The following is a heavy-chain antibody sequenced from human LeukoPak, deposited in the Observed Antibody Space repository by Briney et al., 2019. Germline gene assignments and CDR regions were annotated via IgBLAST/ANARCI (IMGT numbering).Heavy chain of an antibody. D-gene: IGHD4-17*01. CDR3: ARLNFGDDY. CDR1: GGSISSSSYY. CDR2: IYGSTSA. Sequence: ETLSLTCTVSGGSISSSSYYWGWIRQPPGKGLEWVSLIYGSTSADYADSVKGRFTISRDTSMNTVYLQMNSLRAEDTAVYYCARLNFGDDYWGQGTLVTVSS. V-gene: IGHV3-66*01. J-gene: IGHJ4*02.